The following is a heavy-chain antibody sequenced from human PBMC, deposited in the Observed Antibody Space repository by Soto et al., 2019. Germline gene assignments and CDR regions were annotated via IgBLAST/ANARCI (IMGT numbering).Heavy chain of an antibody. V-gene: IGHV3-30*03. J-gene: IGHJ4*02. CDR2: ISYDGSNK. CDR3: ASEQLAVLRGVLDY. Sequence: GGSLRLSCAASGFTFSSYGMHWVRQAPGKGLEWVAVISYDGSNKYNADSVKGRFTISRDNSKNTLYLQMNSLRAEDTAVYYCASEQLAVLRGVLDYWGQGTLVTVSS. D-gene: IGHD1-1*01. CDR1: GFTFSSYG.